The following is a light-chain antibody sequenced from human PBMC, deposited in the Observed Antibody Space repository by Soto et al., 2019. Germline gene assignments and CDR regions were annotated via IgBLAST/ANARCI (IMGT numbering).Light chain of an antibody. J-gene: IGKJ1*01. CDR2: KAS. CDR1: QSIDNL. CDR3: QQYSSYPWT. Sequence: DIHVTQSPSTLSASVGDRVAITCRASQSIDNLLVWYQQKPGKAPKLLIYKASKLESGVPSGFSGSGSGTDFTLTINSLQPDDFATYYCQQYSSYPWTFGQGTKVEIK. V-gene: IGKV1-5*03.